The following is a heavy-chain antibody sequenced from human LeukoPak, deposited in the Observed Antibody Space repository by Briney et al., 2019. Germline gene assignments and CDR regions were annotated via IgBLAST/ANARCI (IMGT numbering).Heavy chain of an antibody. V-gene: IGHV1-46*01. CDR3: ARVESSWYFYYYYYMDV. Sequence: ASVKVSCKASGCTFTSYYMHWVRQAPGQGLEWMGIINPSGGSTSYAQKFQGRVTMTRNTSISTAYMELSSLRSEDTAVYYCARVESSWYFYYYYYMDVWGNGTTVTVSS. CDR2: INPSGGST. D-gene: IGHD6-13*01. CDR1: GCTFTSYY. J-gene: IGHJ6*03.